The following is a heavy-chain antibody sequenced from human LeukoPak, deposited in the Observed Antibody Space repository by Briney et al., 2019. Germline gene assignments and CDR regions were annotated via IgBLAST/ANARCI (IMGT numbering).Heavy chain of an antibody. V-gene: IGHV1-3*01. CDR2: INAGNGNT. J-gene: IGHJ4*02. CDR3: ARPLGSWSLIF. CDR1: GDTFTSYA. D-gene: IGHD3-10*01. Sequence: GASVKVSCKASGDTFTSYAMHWGRQGPGQRREWMGWINAGNGNTKYSQKFQGRVTITRDTSASTAYMELSSLRSEDTAVYYCARPLGSWSLIFWGQGTQVTVSS.